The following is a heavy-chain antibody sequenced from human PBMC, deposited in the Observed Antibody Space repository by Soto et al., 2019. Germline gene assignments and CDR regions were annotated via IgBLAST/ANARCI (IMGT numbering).Heavy chain of an antibody. CDR1: GFTFSSYD. D-gene: IGHD3-3*01. V-gene: IGHV3-13*05. Sequence: TGGSLRLSCAASGFTFSSYDMHWVRQATGKGLEWVSAIGTAGDPYYPGSVKGRITISRDNTKNRLFLQINTLRPEDTAVYYCAKDGQAGIWSGYYLDGWGRGTTVTVS. CDR2: IGTAGDP. CDR3: AKDGQAGIWSGYYLDG. J-gene: IGHJ6*02.